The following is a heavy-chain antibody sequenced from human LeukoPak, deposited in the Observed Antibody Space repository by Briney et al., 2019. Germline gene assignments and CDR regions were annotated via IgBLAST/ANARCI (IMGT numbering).Heavy chain of an antibody. Sequence: GGSLRLSCVGSGFSFRSHWVNWVRQSPGKGLEWVANIKPDGGDKYYVDSARGRFTVSRDNAKNSAFLQMNSLRAEDTAIYYCATISAQTFDIWGQGTLVSVSS. V-gene: IGHV3-7*01. CDR3: ATISAQTFDI. CDR2: IKPDGGDK. J-gene: IGHJ3*02. D-gene: IGHD5-24*01. CDR1: GFSFRSHW.